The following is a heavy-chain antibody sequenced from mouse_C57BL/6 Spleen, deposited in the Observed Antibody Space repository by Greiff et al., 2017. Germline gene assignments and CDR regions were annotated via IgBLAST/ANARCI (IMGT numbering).Heavy chain of an antibody. CDR1: GYTFTSYW. D-gene: IGHD1-1*01. J-gene: IGHJ1*03. CDR2: INPSNGGT. CDR3: ARHYYGYWYFDV. Sequence: QVQLQQSGTELVKPGASVKLSCKASGYTFTSYWMHWVKQRPGQGLEWIGNINPSNGGTNYNEKFKSKATLTVDKSSSTAYMQLSSLTSEDSAVSYCARHYYGYWYFDVWGTGTTVTVSS. V-gene: IGHV1-53*01.